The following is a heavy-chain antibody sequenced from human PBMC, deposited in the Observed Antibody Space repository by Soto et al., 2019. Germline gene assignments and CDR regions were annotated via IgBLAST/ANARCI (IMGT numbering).Heavy chain of an antibody. Sequence: GASVKVSCKASGYSFSSYGITWVRQAPGRGLEWLGWISPYNDDTKYAQRLQGRVTMTTDTSTRTAYMDIRGLRSDDTAIYYCARGGYYDRSGARNYHYYGMDVWGQGTTVTVS. CDR1: GYSFSSYG. V-gene: IGHV1-18*01. J-gene: IGHJ6*01. CDR3: ARGGYYDRSGARNYHYYGMDV. D-gene: IGHD3-22*01. CDR2: ISPYNDDT.